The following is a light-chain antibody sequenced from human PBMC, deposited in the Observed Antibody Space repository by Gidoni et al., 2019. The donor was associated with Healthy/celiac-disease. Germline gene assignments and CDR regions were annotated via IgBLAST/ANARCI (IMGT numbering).Light chain of an antibody. CDR3: QQYYSFPYT. CDR1: LGISSY. J-gene: IGKJ2*01. Sequence: VIWMTQSPSLLSASTGDRVTISCRMSLGISSYLAWYQQKPGKAPELLIYAASTLQSGVPSRFSGSGSGTDFTLTISCLQSEDFATYYCQQYYSFPYTFGQGTKLEIK. V-gene: IGKV1D-8*01. CDR2: AAS.